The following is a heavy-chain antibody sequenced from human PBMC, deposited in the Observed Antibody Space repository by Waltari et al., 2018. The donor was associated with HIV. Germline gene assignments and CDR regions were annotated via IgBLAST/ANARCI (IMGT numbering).Heavy chain of an antibody. Sequence: QVQLVQSGAEVKKPGSSVKVSCKASGGTFSSYAISWVRQAPGQGLEWMGGIIPIFGTANYTQKFQGRGTITADESTSTAYMELSSLRSEDTAVYYCARPYDSSGYSRYYYYGMDVWGQGTTVTVSS. CDR3: ARPYDSSGYSRYYYYGMDV. CDR1: GGTFSSYA. V-gene: IGHV1-69*01. J-gene: IGHJ6*02. D-gene: IGHD3-22*01. CDR2: IIPIFGTA.